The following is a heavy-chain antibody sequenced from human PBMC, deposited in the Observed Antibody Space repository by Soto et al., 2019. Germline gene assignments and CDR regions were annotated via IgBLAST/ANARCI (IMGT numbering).Heavy chain of an antibody. CDR1: GFTFSDTL. D-gene: IGHD1-26*01. CDR3: ARDIVSVGPRANEAFDV. V-gene: IGHV1-3*01. CDR2: INPANGNT. Sequence: QVQLVQSGAEVKKPGASVNISCQASGFTFSDTLINWVRQGPGQRLEWMGWINPANGNTRYSESFQGRVTISCLSSASTAYVALSDLTSEDTAVYYCARDIVSVGPRANEAFDVWGPGTRITVSS. J-gene: IGHJ3*01.